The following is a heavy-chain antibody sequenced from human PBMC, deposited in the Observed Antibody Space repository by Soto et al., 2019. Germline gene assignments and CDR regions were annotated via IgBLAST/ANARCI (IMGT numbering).Heavy chain of an antibody. J-gene: IGHJ3*02. Sequence: PGGSLKISCKGSGYSFTSYWISWVRQMPGKGLEWMGRIDPSDSYTNYSPSFQGHVTISADKSISTAYLQWSSLKASDTAMYYCARHIGTYCTNGVCRSHDAFDIWGQGTMVTVSS. CDR3: ARHIGTYCTNGVCRSHDAFDI. V-gene: IGHV5-10-1*01. CDR1: GYSFTSYW. D-gene: IGHD2-8*01. CDR2: IDPSDSYT.